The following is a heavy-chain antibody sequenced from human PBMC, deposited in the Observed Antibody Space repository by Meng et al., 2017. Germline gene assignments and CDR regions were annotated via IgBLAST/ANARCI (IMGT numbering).Heavy chain of an antibody. CDR2: ISGSGGST. CDR3: AKDLRWFGELLLFDY. J-gene: IGHJ4*02. D-gene: IGHD3-10*01. Sequence: GGSLRLSCAASGFTFSSYAMSWVRQAPGKGLEWVSAISGSGGSTYYADSVKGRFTISRDNSKNTLYLQMNSLGAEDTAVYYCAKDLRWFGELLLFDYWGQGTLVTVSS. V-gene: IGHV3-23*01. CDR1: GFTFSSYA.